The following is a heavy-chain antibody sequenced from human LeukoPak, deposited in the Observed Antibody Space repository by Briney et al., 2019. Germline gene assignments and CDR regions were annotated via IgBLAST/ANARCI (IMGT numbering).Heavy chain of an antibody. V-gene: IGHV3-66*01. CDR1: GFTVNNNY. CDR3: TADAISGGKLDY. CDR2: IYSGGDT. Sequence: PGGSLRLSCAASGFTVNNNYMNWVRQAPGKGLEWVSVIYSGGDTFYADSVKGRFTISRDNSKNTLYLQMNSLRAEDTAVDYCTADAISGGKLDYWGQETLVTVSS. J-gene: IGHJ4*02. D-gene: IGHD3-10*02.